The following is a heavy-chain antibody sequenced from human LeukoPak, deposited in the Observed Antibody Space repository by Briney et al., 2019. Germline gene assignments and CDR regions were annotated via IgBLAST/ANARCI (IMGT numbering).Heavy chain of an antibody. CDR3: ALYYDREAFDI. CDR1: GFTFSSYG. D-gene: IGHD3-22*01. CDR2: ISYDGSNK. V-gene: IGHV3-30*03. Sequence: GGSLRLSCAASGFTFSSYGMHWVRQAPGKGLEWVAVISYDGSNKYYADSVKGRFTISRDNSKNTLYLQMNSLRAEDTAVYYRALYYDREAFDIWGQGTMVTVSS. J-gene: IGHJ3*02.